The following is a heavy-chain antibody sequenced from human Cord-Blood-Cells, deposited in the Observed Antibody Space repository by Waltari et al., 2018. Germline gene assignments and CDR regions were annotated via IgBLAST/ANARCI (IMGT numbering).Heavy chain of an antibody. CDR1: GGSFSGYY. J-gene: IGHJ5*02. V-gene: IGHV4-34*01. Sequence: QVQLQQWGAGLLKPSETLSLTCAVYGGSFSGYYWSWIRQPPGKGLEWIGEINKSVSTNYNPSLKSRVAISVDTSKKQFSLKLSSVTAADTAVYYYARGGGSYYNGCDPWGQGTLVTVSS. D-gene: IGHD1-26*01. CDR3: ARGGGSYYNGCDP. CDR2: INKSVST.